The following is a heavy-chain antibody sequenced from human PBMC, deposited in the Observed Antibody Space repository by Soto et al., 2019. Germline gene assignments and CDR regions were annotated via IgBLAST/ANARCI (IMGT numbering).Heavy chain of an antibody. Sequence: GGSLRPSCEASGFTFTDYHMSWIRQAPGKGLEWVALISETGSHTAYAESVKGRFTISRDNARPSVFLQMNSLRSDDTAVYFCARSLRATSPLTFWGQGTPVTSPQ. D-gene: IGHD7-27*01. CDR3: ARSLRATSPLTF. CDR1: GFTFTDYH. CDR2: ISETGSHT. V-gene: IGHV3-11*06. J-gene: IGHJ4*02.